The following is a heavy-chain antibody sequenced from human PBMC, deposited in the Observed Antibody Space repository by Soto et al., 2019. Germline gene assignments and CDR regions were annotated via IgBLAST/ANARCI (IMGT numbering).Heavy chain of an antibody. CDR2: IKQDGSEK. D-gene: IGHD2-2*01. CDR1: GFTFSSYW. V-gene: IGHV3-7*01. CDR3: ARVRCSSTSCYGNDAFDI. J-gene: IGHJ3*02. Sequence: EVQLVESGGGLVQPGGSLRLSCAASGFTFSSYWMSWVRQAPGKGLAWVANIKQDGSEKYYVDSVKGRFTISRDNAKNSLYLQMNSLRAEDTAVYYCARVRCSSTSCYGNDAFDIWGQGTMVTVSS.